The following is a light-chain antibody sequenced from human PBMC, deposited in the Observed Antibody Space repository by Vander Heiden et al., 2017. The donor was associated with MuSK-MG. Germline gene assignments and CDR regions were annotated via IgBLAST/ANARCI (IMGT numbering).Light chain of an antibody. CDR1: SSDVGGYNY. V-gene: IGLV2-14*01. Sequence: QSALTQPASVSGSPGQSITISCTGTSSDVGGYNYVSWYQQHPGKAPILMMYDVSNRPSGVSNRFSGSKSGNKASLTISGLQAEDEAYYYCSSYTSSSDVFGTGTKVTVL. J-gene: IGLJ1*01. CDR2: DVS. CDR3: SSYTSSSDV.